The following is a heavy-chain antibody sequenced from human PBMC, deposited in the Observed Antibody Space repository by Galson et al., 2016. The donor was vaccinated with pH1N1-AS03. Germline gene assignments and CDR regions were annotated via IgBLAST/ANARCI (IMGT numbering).Heavy chain of an antibody. CDR1: GFTFSWYW. CDR2: INTDGSRT. D-gene: IGHD1-26*01. Sequence: SLRLSCAASGFTFSWYWMHWVRQAPGKGLVWVSHINTDGSRTRYADSVKGRFTISRDNAKNTLHLEMSSLRAEDTAMYFCVRAQGGSDDYWGQGTLVTVSS. CDR3: VRAQGGSDDY. V-gene: IGHV3-74*01. J-gene: IGHJ4*02.